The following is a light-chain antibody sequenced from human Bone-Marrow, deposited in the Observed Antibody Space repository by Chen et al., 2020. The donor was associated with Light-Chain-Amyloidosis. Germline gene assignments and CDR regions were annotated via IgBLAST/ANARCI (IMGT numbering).Light chain of an antibody. J-gene: IGLJ3*02. CDR1: SGSIATNY. V-gene: IGLV6-57*01. Sequence: NFMLTQPHSVSESPGKTVIISCTRSSGSIATNYVQWYQQRPGSSPATVIYEDDQRPSGVPDRFSRSIDTSSNSASLTISGLATEDEADYYCQSYQGSSEGVFGGGTKLTVL. CDR2: EDD. CDR3: QSYQGSSEGV.